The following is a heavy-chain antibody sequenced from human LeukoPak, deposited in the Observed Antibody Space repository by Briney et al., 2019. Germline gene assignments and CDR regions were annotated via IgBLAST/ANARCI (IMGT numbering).Heavy chain of an antibody. J-gene: IGHJ4*02. D-gene: IGHD5-18*01. Sequence: GGSLRLSCAASGFTFRAYAMSWVRQAPGKGLEWASGISASGDTTYYADSVKGRFTISRDNSENTIYLQMNSLRAEDTAVYFCAKEALQSLRYSYISNFDCWGQGTLVTVSS. CDR2: ISASGDTT. CDR3: AKEALQSLRYSYISNFDC. CDR1: GFTFRAYA. V-gene: IGHV3-23*01.